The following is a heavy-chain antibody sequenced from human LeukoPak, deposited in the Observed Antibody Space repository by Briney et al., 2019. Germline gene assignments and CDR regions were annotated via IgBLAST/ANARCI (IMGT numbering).Heavy chain of an antibody. CDR2: INQDGSAK. V-gene: IGHV3-7*01. CDR1: GFMFTSYW. Sequence: GGSLRLSCAASGFMFTSYWMSWVRQAPGKGLEWVANINQDGSAKYYVDSVEGRFTISRDNAKNSLYLQMDSLRAEDTAVYYCAKDATAVVGTVYMDVWGKGTTVTISS. J-gene: IGHJ6*03. CDR3: AKDATAVVGTVYMDV. D-gene: IGHD6-13*01.